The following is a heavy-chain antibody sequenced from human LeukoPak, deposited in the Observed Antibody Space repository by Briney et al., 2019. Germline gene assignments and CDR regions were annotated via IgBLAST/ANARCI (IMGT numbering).Heavy chain of an antibody. CDR2: ISSSSSYI. CDR3: ARDVDSSGYCDY. Sequence: GGSLRLSCAASGFTFSSYSMNWVRQAPGKGLEWVSSISSSSSYIYYADSVKGRFTISRDNAKNSLYLQMNSPRAEDTAVYYCARDVDSSGYCDYWGQGNLVTVSS. V-gene: IGHV3-21*01. D-gene: IGHD3-22*01. CDR1: GFTFSSYS. J-gene: IGHJ4*02.